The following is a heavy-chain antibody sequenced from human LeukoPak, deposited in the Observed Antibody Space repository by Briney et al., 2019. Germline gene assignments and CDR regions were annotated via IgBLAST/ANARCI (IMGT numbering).Heavy chain of an antibody. V-gene: IGHV3-23*01. CDR1: GFTFSDYF. CDR3: AKLVAVAGRNY. Sequence: PGGSLRLSCAVSGFTFSDYFMSWVRQAPGKGLEWVSAISGRDDSTYYADSVKGRFTFSRDNSKNTLYLQMNSLRAEDTAVYYCAKLVAVAGRNYWGQGTLVTVSS. D-gene: IGHD6-19*01. J-gene: IGHJ4*02. CDR2: ISGRDDST.